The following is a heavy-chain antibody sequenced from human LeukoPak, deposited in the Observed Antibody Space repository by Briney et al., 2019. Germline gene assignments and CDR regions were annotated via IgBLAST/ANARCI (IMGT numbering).Heavy chain of an antibody. J-gene: IGHJ4*02. CDR1: GFTVSSNY. V-gene: IGHV3-66*01. D-gene: IGHD3-10*01. CDR2: SYSGGST. CDR3: TKAGQWTYGFQDY. Sequence: GGSLRLSCAASGFTVSSNYMNWVRQAPGKGLEWVSLSYSGGSTCYADSVKGRFTVSRDNSKDTLYLQMNSLRDEDTAVYYCTKAGQWTYGFQDYWGQGTLVTVSS.